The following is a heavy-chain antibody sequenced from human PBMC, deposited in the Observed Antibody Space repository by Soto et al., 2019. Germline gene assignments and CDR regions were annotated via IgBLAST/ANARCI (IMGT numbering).Heavy chain of an antibody. J-gene: IGHJ6*02. V-gene: IGHV1-46*01. CDR2: INPSSGST. D-gene: IGHD3-3*01. CDR3: ARGGAXDFWSGYYMYYYYGMDV. CDR1: GYTFTSYY. Sequence: ASVNVSCKASGYTFTSYYMHGVRQARGQGLEGMGRINPSSGSTNYAQKFQDRVTMTRDTSTSTVYMELSSLRSEDTAVYYCARGGAXDFWSGYYMYYYYGMDVWGQGTTVTVSS.